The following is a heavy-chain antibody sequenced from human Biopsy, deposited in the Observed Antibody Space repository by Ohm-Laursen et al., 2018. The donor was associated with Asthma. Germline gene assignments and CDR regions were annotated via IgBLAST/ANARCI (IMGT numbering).Heavy chain of an antibody. CDR2: LIPVLGTP. Sequence: GASVKVSCKPSGDSFSNYAISWARQAPGQGLEWMGGLIPVLGTPDQAQMFGGRVTITADESTSAAYMELSSLSSEDTAVYYCARGYSSSDRIVYYDSGLEVWGQGTTVTVSS. J-gene: IGHJ6*02. CDR3: ARGYSSSDRIVYYDSGLEV. D-gene: IGHD5-12*01. V-gene: IGHV1-69*13. CDR1: GDSFSNYA.